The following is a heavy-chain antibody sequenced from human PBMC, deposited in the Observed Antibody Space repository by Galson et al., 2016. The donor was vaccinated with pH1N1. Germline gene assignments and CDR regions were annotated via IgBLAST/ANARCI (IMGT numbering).Heavy chain of an antibody. V-gene: IGHV1-69*13. D-gene: IGHD5-12*01. Sequence: SVKVSCKASGGTFSSYTFSWMRQAPGQGLEWMGGISPVFGTKNYAQRFQGRVTVSADESTSTAYMELSSLRSEDTAVYYCARSCSCHDRHYYSGMDVWGQGTTVTV. CDR1: GGTFSSYT. CDR3: ARSCSCHDRHYYSGMDV. CDR2: ISPVFGTK. J-gene: IGHJ6*02.